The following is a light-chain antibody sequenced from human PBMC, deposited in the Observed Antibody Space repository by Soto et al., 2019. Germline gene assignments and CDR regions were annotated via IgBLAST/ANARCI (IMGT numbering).Light chain of an antibody. Sequence: QSALTQPASVSGSPGQSITISCTGTSSDVGGYNYVSWYQQHPGKAPKLMIYDVSNRPSGVSNRSSGSKSGNTASLTISGLQAEDEADYYCSSYTSSSTRVFGTGPKLTFL. CDR1: SSDVGGYNY. V-gene: IGLV2-14*01. CDR3: SSYTSSSTRV. J-gene: IGLJ1*01. CDR2: DVS.